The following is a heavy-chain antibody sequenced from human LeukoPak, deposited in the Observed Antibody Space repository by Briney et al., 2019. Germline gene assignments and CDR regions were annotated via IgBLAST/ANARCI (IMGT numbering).Heavy chain of an antibody. J-gene: IGHJ3*02. CDR3: AKVVSVGNYDFWSGSGAFDI. CDR1: GFTFSSYA. D-gene: IGHD3-3*01. CDR2: ISGSGGST. Sequence: PGGSLRLSCAASGFTFSSYAMNWVRQAPGKGLEWVSAISGSGGSTYYADSVKGRFTISRDNSKNTLYLQMNSLRAEDTAVYYCAKVVSVGNYDFWSGSGAFDIWGQGTMVTVSS. V-gene: IGHV3-23*01.